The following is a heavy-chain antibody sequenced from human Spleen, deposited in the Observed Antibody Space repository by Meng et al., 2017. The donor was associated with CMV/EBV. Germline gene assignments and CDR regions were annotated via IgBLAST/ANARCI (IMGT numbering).Heavy chain of an antibody. V-gene: IGHV3-30*02. CDR1: GFTFSSYG. D-gene: IGHD6-13*01. J-gene: IGHJ4*02. Sequence: GESLKISCAASGFTFSSYGMHWVRQAPGKGLEWVAFIRYDGSNNHYADSVKGRFTISRDNSKNTVYLQMDSLRAVDTAVYYCAKEFSNYSWFTDHFDYWGQGTLVTVSS. CDR2: IRYDGSNN. CDR3: AKEFSNYSWFTDHFDY.